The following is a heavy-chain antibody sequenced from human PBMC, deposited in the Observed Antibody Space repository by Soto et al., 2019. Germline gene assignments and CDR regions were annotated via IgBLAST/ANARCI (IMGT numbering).Heavy chain of an antibody. J-gene: IGHJ5*02. V-gene: IGHV3-21*01. CDR3: AREVVVVPAATSWFDP. D-gene: IGHD2-2*01. CDR1: GFTFSSYS. Sequence: PGGSLRLSCAASGFTFSSYSMNWVCQAPGKGLEWVSSISSSSSYIYYADSVKGRFTITRDNAKNSLYLQMNSLRAEDTAVYYCAREVVVVPAATSWFDPWGQGTLVTVSS. CDR2: ISSSSSYI.